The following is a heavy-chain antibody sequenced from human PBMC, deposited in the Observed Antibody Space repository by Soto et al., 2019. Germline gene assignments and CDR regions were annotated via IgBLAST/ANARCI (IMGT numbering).Heavy chain of an antibody. Sequence: PGGSLRRSCSTSVFTFSSYCLHLVRQAPGRGLECMSLIWCDGTNKYYADSVKGRFFISRDNSKNMVFLEMKTLRVDETAVYYCARDSDVQAVAPPEKYGTDVWGLGNTVTVSS. D-gene: IGHD2-15*01. V-gene: IGHV3-33*01. CDR2: IWCDGTNK. CDR3: ARDSDVQAVAPPEKYGTDV. J-gene: IGHJ6*02. CDR1: VFTFSSYC.